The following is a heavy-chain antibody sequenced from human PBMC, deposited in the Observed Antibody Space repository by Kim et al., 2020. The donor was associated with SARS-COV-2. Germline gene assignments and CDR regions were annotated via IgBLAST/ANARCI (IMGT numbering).Heavy chain of an antibody. V-gene: IGHV3-48*03. CDR2: ISSSGSTI. Sequence: GGSLRLSCAASGFTFSSYEMNWVRQAPGKGLEWVSYISSSGSTIYYADSVKGRFTISRDNAKNSLYLQMNSLRAEDTAVYYCARGYYDILTGYSDWGQGTLVTVSS. J-gene: IGHJ4*02. CDR1: GFTFSSYE. D-gene: IGHD3-9*01. CDR3: ARGYYDILTGYSD.